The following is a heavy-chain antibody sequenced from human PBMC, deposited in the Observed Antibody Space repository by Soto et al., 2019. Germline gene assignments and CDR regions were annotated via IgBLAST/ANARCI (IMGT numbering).Heavy chain of an antibody. Sequence: PGGSPKLSSTSSGFTFGSDLMSWVRQAPGNGVEWVANIKKDGSEKYYVDSVKGRFTISRDNAKNSLYLQMNSLRAEDTAVYYCARVRATGDEDYYYYYGMDVWGQGTTVTVSS. CDR3: ARVRATGDEDYYYYYGMDV. CDR1: GFTFGSDL. D-gene: IGHD7-27*01. CDR2: IKKDGSEK. J-gene: IGHJ6*02. V-gene: IGHV3-7*01.